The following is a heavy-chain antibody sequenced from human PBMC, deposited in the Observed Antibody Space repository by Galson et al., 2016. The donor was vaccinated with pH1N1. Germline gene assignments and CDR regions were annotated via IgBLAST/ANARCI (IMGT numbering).Heavy chain of an antibody. CDR3: IPFRWAHNWFDP. CDR1: GFPFEEYH. Sequence: LRLSCATSGFPFEEYHIFWVRQAPEMGLEWVSFIRSTVYGETKEYAAAVKGRFVISRDNSKRVAYLQMNSLKTEDTAHYYCIPFRWAHNWFDPWGHGSPVIVSS. D-gene: IGHD3-3*02. V-gene: IGHV3-49*02. CDR2: IRSTVYGETK. J-gene: IGHJ5*02.